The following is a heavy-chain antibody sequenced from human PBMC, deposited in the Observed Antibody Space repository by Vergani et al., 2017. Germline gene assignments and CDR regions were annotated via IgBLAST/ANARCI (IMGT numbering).Heavy chain of an antibody. CDR1: GDSLSSNNC. Sequence: QVQLQESGPGLVKPPGTLSLPCAVSGDSLSSNNCWPWVRQPPGKGREWIGEICHTEDTKYSPSLKSRVTVSVDESRNLFSLRLNSVTAADTAVYYCATIGYRRWGYYFDYWGQGILVTVSS. CDR2: ICHTEDT. J-gene: IGHJ4*02. D-gene: IGHD2-2*02. V-gene: IGHV4-4*03. CDR3: ATIGYRRWGYYFDY.